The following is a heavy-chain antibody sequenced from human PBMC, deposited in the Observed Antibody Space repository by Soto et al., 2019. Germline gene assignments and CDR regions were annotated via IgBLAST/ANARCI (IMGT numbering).Heavy chain of an antibody. CDR1: GGTFSSYA. Sequence: SVKVSCKASGGTFSSYAISWVRQAPGQGLEWMGGIIPIFGTANYAQKFQGRVTITADESTSTAYMELSSLRSEDTAVYYCARVQVVVAATLINWFDPWGQGTLVTVSS. V-gene: IGHV1-69*13. CDR3: ARVQVVVAATLINWFDP. D-gene: IGHD2-15*01. J-gene: IGHJ5*02. CDR2: IIPIFGTA.